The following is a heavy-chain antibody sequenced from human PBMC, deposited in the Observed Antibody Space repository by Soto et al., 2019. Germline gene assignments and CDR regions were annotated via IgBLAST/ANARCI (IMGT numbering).Heavy chain of an antibody. CDR3: ASHSGSSPEGRYYYNMDV. CDR2: IIPIFGTA. CDR1: GGTFSSYA. D-gene: IGHD1-26*01. J-gene: IGHJ6*02. V-gene: IGHV1-69*12. Sequence: QVQLVQSGAEVKKPGSSVKVSCKASGGTFSSYAISWVRQAPGQGLEWMGGIIPIFGTADYAQKFQGRVTITADESTSTAYMELSNLRSEDTAVYYCASHSGSSPEGRYYYNMDVWGQGTTVTVSS.